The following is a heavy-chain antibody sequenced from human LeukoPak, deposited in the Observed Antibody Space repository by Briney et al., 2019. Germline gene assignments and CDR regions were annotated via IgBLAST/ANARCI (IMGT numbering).Heavy chain of an antibody. CDR3: AVGDNPGALDY. CDR2: ISNDASST. J-gene: IGHJ4*02. CDR1: GFTFSNYW. D-gene: IGHD1-14*01. V-gene: IGHV3-74*01. Sequence: GGSLRLSCAASGFTFSNYWMHWVRQAPGKGLVWVSRISNDASSTTYADSVKGRFTISRDNTKNTLYLQMNSLRAEDTAVYYCAVGDNPGALDYWGQGTLVTVSS.